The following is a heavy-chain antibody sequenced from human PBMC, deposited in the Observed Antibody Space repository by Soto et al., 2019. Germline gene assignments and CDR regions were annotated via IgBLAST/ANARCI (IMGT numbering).Heavy chain of an antibody. CDR1: GYTFSNFW. Sequence: GESLKISCQCSGYTFSNFWIAWVRQLPGKGLEWMGIIYPGDYETRYSPSFHGKVTISADRSIGTAYLRWSSLEASDSAFYFCARSPRSSPYFDYWGQGALVTVS. CDR2: IYPGDYET. CDR3: ARSPRSSPYFDY. D-gene: IGHD6-13*01. J-gene: IGHJ4*02. V-gene: IGHV5-51*01.